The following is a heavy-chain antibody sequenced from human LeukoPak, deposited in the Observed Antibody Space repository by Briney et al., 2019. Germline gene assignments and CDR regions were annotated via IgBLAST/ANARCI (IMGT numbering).Heavy chain of an antibody. V-gene: IGHV3-33*06. CDR1: GFTFSNYG. CDR2: IWHDGSQK. Sequence: GGSLRLSCEASGFTFSNYGMHWVRQAPGKGLEWVALIWHDGSQKNYADSVKGRFTISRDNSKNTLYLQMNSLRAEDTAIYYCANNFDYWGQGTLVTVSS. J-gene: IGHJ4*02. CDR3: ANNFDY.